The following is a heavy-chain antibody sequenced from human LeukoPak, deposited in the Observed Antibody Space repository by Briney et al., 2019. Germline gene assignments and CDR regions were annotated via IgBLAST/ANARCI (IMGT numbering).Heavy chain of an antibody. CDR2: ISGGGRTT. Sequence: GGSLRLSCAASGFTFTNHAMSWVRQAPGKGLQWVAVISGGGRTTEYADSVKGRFTISRDNSKNTVSLQMNSLRVEDTAIYYCAKNAMVKRYCDYWGQGTLVTVSS. CDR1: GFTFTNHA. D-gene: IGHD5-18*01. CDR3: AKNAMVKRYCDY. J-gene: IGHJ4*02. V-gene: IGHV3-23*01.